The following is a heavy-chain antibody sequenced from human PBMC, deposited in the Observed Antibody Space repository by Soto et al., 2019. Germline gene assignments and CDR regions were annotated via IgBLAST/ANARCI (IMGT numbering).Heavy chain of an antibody. CDR2: IFPGGST. V-gene: IGHV3-23*03. CDR1: GFTFSTYT. CDR3: AKDRQPYGIWTFDL. Sequence: EAPLLESGGQLVQPGGSLRLSCAASGFTFSTYTMNWVRQAPGKGLEWVAGIFPGGSTYYTNSVKGRFTISRDHSQSSGFLQMNRLSGEDTAVYYCAKDRQPYGIWTFDLLGQGTLVNVSS. D-gene: IGHD3-9*01. J-gene: IGHJ4*02.